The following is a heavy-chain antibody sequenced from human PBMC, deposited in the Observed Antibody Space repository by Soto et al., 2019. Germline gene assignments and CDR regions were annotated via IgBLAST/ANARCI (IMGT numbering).Heavy chain of an antibody. CDR2: ISAYNGNT. Sequence: ASVTVSCKASVYTFTIYGISCVRQAPGQGLEWMGWISAYNGNTNYAQKLQGRVTMTTDTSTSTAYMELRSLRSDDTAVYYCARGSPIVTAAPPSTPFDYWGQGTLVTVSS. CDR3: ARGSPIVTAAPPSTPFDY. V-gene: IGHV1-18*01. CDR1: VYTFTIYG. J-gene: IGHJ4*02. D-gene: IGHD2-2*01.